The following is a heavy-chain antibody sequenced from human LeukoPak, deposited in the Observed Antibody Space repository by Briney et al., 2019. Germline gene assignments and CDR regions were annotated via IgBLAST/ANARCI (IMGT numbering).Heavy chain of an antibody. CDR1: GGSFSGYY. Sequence: PSETLSLTCAVYGGSFSGYYWSWIRQPPGKGLEWIGEINHSGSTNYNPSLKSRVTISVDTSKNQFSLKLGSVTAADTAVYYCVGYDYVWGSYRFSADYWGQGTLVTVSS. V-gene: IGHV4-34*06. CDR2: INHSGST. J-gene: IGHJ4*02. D-gene: IGHD3-16*02. CDR3: VGYDYVWGSYRFSADY.